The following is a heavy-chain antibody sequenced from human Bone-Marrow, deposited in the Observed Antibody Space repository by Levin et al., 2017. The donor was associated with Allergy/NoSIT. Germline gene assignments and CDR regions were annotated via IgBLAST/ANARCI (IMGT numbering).Heavy chain of an antibody. CDR1: GFTFSDYY. CDR2: ISSGGTTM. J-gene: IGHJ4*02. Sequence: GGSLRLSCTGSGFTFSDYYMSWIRQAPGKGLEWISHISSGGTTMYYADSVKGRFTISRDNTEKSLYLQMNSLRADDTAVYYCARDYDQPWGQGTVVTVST. D-gene: IGHD3-3*01. CDR3: ARDYDQP. V-gene: IGHV3-11*01.